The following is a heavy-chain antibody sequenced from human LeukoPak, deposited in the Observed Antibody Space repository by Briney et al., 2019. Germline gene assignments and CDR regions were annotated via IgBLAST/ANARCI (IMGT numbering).Heavy chain of an antibody. D-gene: IGHD6-13*01. CDR2: IIPIFGTA. Sequence: GASVKVSCKASGGTFSSYAISWVRQAPGQGLEWMGGIIPIFGTANYAQKFQGRVTITADESTSTAYMELSSLRSEDTAVYYCARTGYSSSWYVTDNWFDPWGQGTLVTVSS. CDR3: ARTGYSSSWYVTDNWFDP. V-gene: IGHV1-69*13. J-gene: IGHJ5*02. CDR1: GGTFSSYA.